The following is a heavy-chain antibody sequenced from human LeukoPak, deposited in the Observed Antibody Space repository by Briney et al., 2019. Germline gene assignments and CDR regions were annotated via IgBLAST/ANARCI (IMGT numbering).Heavy chain of an antibody. J-gene: IGHJ5*02. CDR2: ISAYNGNT. V-gene: IGHV1-18*01. D-gene: IGHD6-19*01. CDR3: ARSVVAGTLDWFDP. CDR1: GYRFTTYG. Sequence: GASVKVSCRASGYRFTTYGISWVRQAPGQGLEWMGWISAYNGNTNYAQKLQGRVTMTTDTSTSTAYMELRSLRSDDTAVYYCARSVVAGTLDWFDPWGQGTLVTVSS.